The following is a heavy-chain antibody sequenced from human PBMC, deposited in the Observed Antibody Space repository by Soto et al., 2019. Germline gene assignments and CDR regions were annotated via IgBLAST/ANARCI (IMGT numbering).Heavy chain of an antibody. Sequence: SETLSLTCAVYGGSFSGYYWSWIRQPPGKGLEWIGEINHSGSTNYNPSLKSRVTISVDTSKNQFSLKLSSVTAADTAVYYCARADEYYYDSSGPSYAFDIWGQGTMVTVSS. CDR2: INHSGST. D-gene: IGHD3-22*01. CDR3: ARADEYYYDSSGPSYAFDI. CDR1: GGSFSGYY. J-gene: IGHJ3*02. V-gene: IGHV4-34*01.